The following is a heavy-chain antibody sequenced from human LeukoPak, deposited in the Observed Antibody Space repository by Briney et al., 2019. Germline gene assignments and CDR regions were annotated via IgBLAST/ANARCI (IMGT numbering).Heavy chain of an antibody. J-gene: IGHJ5*02. D-gene: IGHD3-10*01. CDR1: GFTFSSYG. CDR3: ARDWRSYYNGNWFDP. Sequence: GKSLRLSCAASGFTFSSYGMHWVRQAPGKGLEWVAVIWYDGSNKYYADSVKGRFTISRDNSKNTLYLQMNSLRAEDTAVYYCARDWRSYYNGNWFDPWGQGTLVTVSS. CDR2: IWYDGSNK. V-gene: IGHV3-33*01.